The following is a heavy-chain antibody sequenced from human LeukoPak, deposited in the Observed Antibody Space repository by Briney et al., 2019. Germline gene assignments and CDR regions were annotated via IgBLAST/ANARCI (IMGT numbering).Heavy chain of an antibody. CDR2: RSIYNGNT. CDR1: GYDFINYG. J-gene: IGHJ4*02. D-gene: IGHD6-6*01. CDR3: ARGGPFPSSSSSSEYYLDY. V-gene: IGHV1-18*01. Sequence: ASVKVSCKASGYDFINYGISWVRQAPGQGLEWMGWRSIYNGNTDYKLQGRVTMTTDTSTNTAYMEVRSLRSDDTAVYYCARGGPFPSSSSSSEYYLDYWGQGTLVTVSS.